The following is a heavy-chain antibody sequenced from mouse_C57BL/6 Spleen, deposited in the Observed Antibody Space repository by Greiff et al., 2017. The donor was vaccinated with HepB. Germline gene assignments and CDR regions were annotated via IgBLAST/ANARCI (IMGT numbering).Heavy chain of an antibody. CDR1: GYTFTDYE. CDR2: IDPETGGT. CDR3: TRSGSRFDY. J-gene: IGHJ2*01. V-gene: IGHV1-15*01. D-gene: IGHD1-1*01. Sequence: VQLQQSGAELVRPGASVTLSCKASGYTFTDYEMHWVKQTPVHGLEWIGAIDPETGGTAYNQKFKGKAILTADKSSSTAYMELRSLTSEDSAVYYCTRSGSRFDYWGQGTTLTVSS.